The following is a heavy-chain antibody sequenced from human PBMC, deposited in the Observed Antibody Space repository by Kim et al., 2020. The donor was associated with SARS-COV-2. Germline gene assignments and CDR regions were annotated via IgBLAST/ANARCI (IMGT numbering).Heavy chain of an antibody. Sequence: AGSVKGRFTISRDNDKNTVYLQMNSLTAVDTAVYYCSRAVRYIPSSPSFDPWGQGTRATASS. D-gene: IGHD6-13*01. J-gene: IGHJ5*02. V-gene: IGHV3-74*01. CDR3: SRAVRYIPSSPSFDP.